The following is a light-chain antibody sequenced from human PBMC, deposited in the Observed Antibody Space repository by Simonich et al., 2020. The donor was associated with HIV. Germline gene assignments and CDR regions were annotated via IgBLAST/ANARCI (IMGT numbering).Light chain of an antibody. Sequence: DIQMTQSPSTLSASVGDRVTITCRASQSISSWLAWYQQKPGKAPKLLIYKASSLESGVPSRFNGSGSGTEFTLTISSLQPDDFATYYCQQYNSYPLTFGQGTKVEIK. CDR2: KAS. J-gene: IGKJ1*01. CDR1: QSISSW. CDR3: QQYNSYPLT. V-gene: IGKV1-5*03.